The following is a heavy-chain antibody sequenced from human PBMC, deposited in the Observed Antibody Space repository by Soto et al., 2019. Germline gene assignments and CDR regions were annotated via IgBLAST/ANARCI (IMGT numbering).Heavy chain of an antibody. CDR3: VRESGVAADC. CDR2: IKTDGYAA. CDR1: GFTFDSHW. J-gene: IGHJ4*02. D-gene: IGHD6-19*01. V-gene: IGHV3-74*01. Sequence: ESGGVLVQPGGSLRLSCVASGFTFDSHWMHWVRQAPGEGLVWVSRIKTDGYAAAYADSAKGRFTSSRDNTKNTVYLQMNSLRAEDTAVYFCVRESGVAADCWGQGTLVTVSS.